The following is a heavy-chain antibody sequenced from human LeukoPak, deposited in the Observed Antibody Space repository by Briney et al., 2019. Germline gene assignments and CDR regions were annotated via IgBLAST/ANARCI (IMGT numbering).Heavy chain of an antibody. D-gene: IGHD2/OR15-2a*01. CDR1: GGSFSGYY. Sequence: SSETLSLTCAVYGGSFSGYYWSWIRQPPGKGLEWIGEINHSGSTNYNPSLKSRVTISVDTSKNQFSLKLSSVTAADTAVYYCAGHHPRNTVDFWGQGTLVTVSS. V-gene: IGHV4-34*01. CDR3: AGHHPRNTVDF. CDR2: INHSGST. J-gene: IGHJ4*02.